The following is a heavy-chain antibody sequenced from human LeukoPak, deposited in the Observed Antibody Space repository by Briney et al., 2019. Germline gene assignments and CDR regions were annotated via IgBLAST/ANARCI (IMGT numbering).Heavy chain of an antibody. CDR3: ARDRCGGGSCYPYGMDV. D-gene: IGHD2-15*01. CDR2: IWYDGSNK. Sequence: GRSLRLSCAASGFTFSSYGMHWVRQAPGKGLEGVAVIWYDGSNKYYADSVKGRFTISRDNSKNTLYLQMNSLRAEDTAVYYCARDRCGGGSCYPYGMDVWGKGTTVTVSS. J-gene: IGHJ6*04. CDR1: GFTFSSYG. V-gene: IGHV3-33*01.